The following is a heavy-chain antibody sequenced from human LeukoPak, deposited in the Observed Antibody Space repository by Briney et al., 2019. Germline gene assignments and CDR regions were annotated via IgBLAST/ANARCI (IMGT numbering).Heavy chain of an antibody. J-gene: IGHJ1*01. CDR1: GYTFTSYG. Sequence: GASVKVSCKASGYTFTSYGIGWVRQAPGQGLEWMGWISAYNGNTNYAQKLQGRVTMTTDTSTSTAYMELRSLRSDDTAVYYCARGQLSYYYDSSGYFSAEYFQHWGQGTLVTVSS. CDR2: ISAYNGNT. D-gene: IGHD3-22*01. CDR3: ARGQLSYYYDSSGYFSAEYFQH. V-gene: IGHV1-18*01.